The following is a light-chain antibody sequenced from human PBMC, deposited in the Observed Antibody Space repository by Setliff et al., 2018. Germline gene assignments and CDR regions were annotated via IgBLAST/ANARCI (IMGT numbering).Light chain of an antibody. CDR2: DVT. Sequence: QSVLTQPASVSGSPGQWITISCSGTSSDVGGYNYVSWYQQHPGKAPKLMIYDVTNRPSGISNRFSGSKSGNTASLTISGLQAEDDADYYCSSYTTSGTYVFGTGTKVNVL. CDR3: SSYTTSGTYV. J-gene: IGLJ1*01. CDR1: SSDVGGYNY. V-gene: IGLV2-14*03.